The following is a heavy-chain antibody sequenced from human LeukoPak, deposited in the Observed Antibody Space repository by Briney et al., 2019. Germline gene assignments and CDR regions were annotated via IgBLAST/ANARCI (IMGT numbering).Heavy chain of an antibody. CDR1: GYTFTRYG. Sequence: ASVKVSCKASGYTFTRYGISWVRQAPGQGLEWMGWISGYNGYTKYAQKFQDRVTMTTDTSTNTAYMDLRSLRSNDTAVYYCARGNSFDYWGQGTLVTVSS. V-gene: IGHV1-18*01. CDR3: ARGNSFDY. J-gene: IGHJ4*02. D-gene: IGHD2/OR15-2a*01. CDR2: ISGYNGYT.